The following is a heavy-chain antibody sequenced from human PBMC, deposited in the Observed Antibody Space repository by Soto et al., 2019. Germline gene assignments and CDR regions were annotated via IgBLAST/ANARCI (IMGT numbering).Heavy chain of an antibody. CDR1: GFSLSTGGVG. CDR2: IYWDDDK. CDR3: AHSPFFGDKLDY. J-gene: IGHJ4*02. V-gene: IGHV2-5*02. Sequence: QITLKESGPPLVKPTQTLSLTCTFSGFSLSTGGVGVGWIRQPPGKALEWLALIYWDDDKLYSPSLKNRLTITKDTSKNQVVLTMTNMDPVDTATYYCAHSPFFGDKLDYWGQGTLVTVSS. D-gene: IGHD2-21*01.